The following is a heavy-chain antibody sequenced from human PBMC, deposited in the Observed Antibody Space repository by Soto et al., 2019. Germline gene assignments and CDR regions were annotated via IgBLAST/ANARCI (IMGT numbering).Heavy chain of an antibody. D-gene: IGHD2-21*02. J-gene: IGHJ4*02. CDR3: ARHEDCDGDCYPYYFDY. CDR1: GDSISTDY. Sequence: SETLSLTCTVSGDSISTDYWSWIRQSPGKGLEWIGFIYYGGSTNYNPSLKSRVTISVDTPKNQFSLKLSSVTAADTAVYYCARHEDCDGDCYPYYFDYWGQGTLVTV. CDR2: IYYGGST. V-gene: IGHV4-59*08.